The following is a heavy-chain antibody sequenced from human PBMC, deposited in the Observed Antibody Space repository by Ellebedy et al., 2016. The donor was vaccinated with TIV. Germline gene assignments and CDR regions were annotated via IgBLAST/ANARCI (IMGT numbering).Heavy chain of an antibody. CDR2: IKEDGSAE. D-gene: IGHD1-26*01. J-gene: IGHJ4*02. CDR3: ARGGSWDLDY. Sequence: GESLKISCAASGLTFSRSWMSWVRQPPGTGLEWVANIKEDGSAEYYVDSVKGRFTISRDNAKNSLFLQMNSLRAEETAVYYCARGGSWDLDYWGQGTLVTVSS. V-gene: IGHV3-7*03. CDR1: GLTFSRSW.